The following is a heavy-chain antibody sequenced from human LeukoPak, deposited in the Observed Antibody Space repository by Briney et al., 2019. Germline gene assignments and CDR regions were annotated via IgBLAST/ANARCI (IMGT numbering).Heavy chain of an antibody. CDR3: ANGYGYGSFDF. CDR1: GGSISTTNYY. V-gene: IGHV4-39*01. J-gene: IGHJ4*02. D-gene: IGHD5-18*01. Sequence: SETLSLTCTVSGGSISTTNYYWGWIRQPPGKGLEWIGTIYYSGSAYYNPSLKSRVTISVDTSKNQFSLKLSSVTAADTAVYYCANGYGYGSFDFWGQGTLVTVSP. CDR2: IYYSGSA.